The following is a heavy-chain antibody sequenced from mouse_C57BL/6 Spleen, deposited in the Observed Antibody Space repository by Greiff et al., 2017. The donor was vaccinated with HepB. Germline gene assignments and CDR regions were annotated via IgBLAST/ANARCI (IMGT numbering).Heavy chain of an antibody. Sequence: QVQLQQSGAELVKPGASVKLSCKASGYTFTSYWMHWVKQRPGQGLEWIGMIHPNSGSTNYNEKFKSKATLTVDKSSSTAYMQISSLTSEDSAVYYCARLITTVVPPYYFDYWGQGTTLTVSS. V-gene: IGHV1-64*01. D-gene: IGHD1-1*01. CDR2: IHPNSGST. CDR3: ARLITTVVPPYYFDY. J-gene: IGHJ2*01. CDR1: GYTFTSYW.